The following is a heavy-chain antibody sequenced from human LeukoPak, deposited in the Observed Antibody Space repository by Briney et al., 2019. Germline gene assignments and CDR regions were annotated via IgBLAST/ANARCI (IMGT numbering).Heavy chain of an antibody. CDR2: IDWDDDK. CDR1: GLSLSTPAMC. CDR3: ARMTPDSPSFDY. Sequence: SGPALLKPTQTLTLTFTFSGLSLSTPAMCVTWIRQPPVKALEWLALIDWDDDKFYIPSRRTRLTISKDPPKNQVVLRMTNMDPVDTGTYYCARMTPDSPSFDYWGQGALITVSS. D-gene: IGHD2-15*01. J-gene: IGHJ4*02. V-gene: IGHV2-70*01.